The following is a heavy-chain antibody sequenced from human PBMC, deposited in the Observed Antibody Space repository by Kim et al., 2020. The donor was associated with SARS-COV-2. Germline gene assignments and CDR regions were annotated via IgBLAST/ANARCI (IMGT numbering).Heavy chain of an antibody. V-gene: IGHV4-61*02. CDR3: ARGRAHDYGDYVSWFDP. CDR2: IYTSGST. J-gene: IGHJ5*02. CDR1: GGSISSGSYY. Sequence: SETLSLTCTVSGGSISSGSYYWSWIRQPAGKGLEWIGRIYTSGSTNYNTSLKSRVTISVDTSKNQFSLKLSSVTAADTAVYYCARGRAHDYGDYVSWFDPWGQGNLGTVSS. D-gene: IGHD4-17*01.